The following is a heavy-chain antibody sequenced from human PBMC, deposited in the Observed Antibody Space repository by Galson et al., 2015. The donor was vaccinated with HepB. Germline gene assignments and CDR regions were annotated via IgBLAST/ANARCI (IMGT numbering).Heavy chain of an antibody. D-gene: IGHD2-15*01. CDR3: ARDLCSGGTCYLDY. CDR1: EFTFSTYS. Sequence: SLRLSCAASEFTFSTYSMSWVRQAPGKGLEWVSYIRSSSSPIYYADSVKGRFTISRDNAKNSLYLQMNSLRDEDTAVYYCARDLCSGGTCYLDYWGQGTLVTVSS. J-gene: IGHJ4*02. V-gene: IGHV3-48*02. CDR2: IRSSSSPI.